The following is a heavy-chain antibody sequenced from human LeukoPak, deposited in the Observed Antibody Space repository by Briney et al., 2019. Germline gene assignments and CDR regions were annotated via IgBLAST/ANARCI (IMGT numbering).Heavy chain of an antibody. J-gene: IGHJ3*02. Sequence: GGSLRLSCAASGFTFSSYSMNWVRQAPGKGLEWDSSISSSSSYIYYADSVKGRFTISRDNAKNSLYLQMNSLRAEDTAVYYCARVDQQWLGDAFDIWGQGTMVTVSS. CDR3: ARVDQQWLGDAFDI. D-gene: IGHD6-19*01. CDR1: GFTFSSYS. CDR2: ISSSSSYI. V-gene: IGHV3-21*01.